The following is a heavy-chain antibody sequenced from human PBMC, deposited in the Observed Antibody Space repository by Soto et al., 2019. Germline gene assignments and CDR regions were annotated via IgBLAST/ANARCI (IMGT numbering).Heavy chain of an antibody. J-gene: IGHJ6*02. CDR3: ARGNTVTTGEGMDV. V-gene: IGHV1-2*02. CDR1: GYTFTGYY. CDR2: INPNSGGT. Sequence: QVQLVQSGAEVKKPGAPVKVSCKAPGYTFTGYYMHWVRQAPGQGLEWMGWINPNSGGTNYAQKFQGRVTMTRDTSISTAYMELSRLRSDDMDVYYCARGNTVTTGEGMDVWGQGTTVTVSS. D-gene: IGHD4-17*01.